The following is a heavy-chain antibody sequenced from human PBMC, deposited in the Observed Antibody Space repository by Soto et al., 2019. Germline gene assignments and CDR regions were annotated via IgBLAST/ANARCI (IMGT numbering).Heavy chain of an antibody. Sequence: EVQLVESGGGLVQPGGSLRLSCAASGFTFSSYWMHWVRQAPGKGLVWVSRINTDGSSTSYADSVKGRFTISRDNAKNMVYRQMNSLRAEDTAVYYCARFRVDGDYVPWGQGTLVTVSS. J-gene: IGHJ5*02. V-gene: IGHV3-74*01. CDR3: ARFRVDGDYVP. D-gene: IGHD4-17*01. CDR2: INTDGSST. CDR1: GFTFSSYW.